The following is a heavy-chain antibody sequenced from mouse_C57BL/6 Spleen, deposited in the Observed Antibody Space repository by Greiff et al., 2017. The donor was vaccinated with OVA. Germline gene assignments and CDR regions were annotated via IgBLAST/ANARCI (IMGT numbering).Heavy chain of an antibody. D-gene: IGHD1-1*01. CDR2: IDPDDGDT. Sequence: EVQLQQPGAELVKPGASVKLSCTASGFNIKDYYMHWVKQRTEQGLEWIGMIDPDDGDTKYAPKFQGKATITVDTSSNTAYLQLSSLTSEDTAVYYYARTTGDAMDYWGQGTSVTVSS. CDR3: ARTTGDAMDY. V-gene: IGHV14-2*01. CDR1: GFNIKDYY. J-gene: IGHJ4*01.